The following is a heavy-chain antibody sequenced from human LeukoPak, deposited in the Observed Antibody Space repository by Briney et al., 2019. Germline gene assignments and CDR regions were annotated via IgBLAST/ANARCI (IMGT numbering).Heavy chain of an antibody. V-gene: IGHV1-18*01. CDR1: GYTFTSYG. D-gene: IGHD3-22*01. J-gene: IGHJ4*02. CDR3: ARDFLYYYDSSGYYPDY. Sequence: GASVKVSCKASGYTFTSYGISWVRQAPGQGLEWMGWISAYNGNTNYAQKLQGRVTMTTDTSTSTAYMELRSLRSDDTAVYYCARDFLYYYDSSGYYPDYWGQGTLVTVSS. CDR2: ISAYNGNT.